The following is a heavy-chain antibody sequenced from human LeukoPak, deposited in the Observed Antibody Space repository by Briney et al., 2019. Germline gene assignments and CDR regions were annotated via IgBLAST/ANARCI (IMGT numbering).Heavy chain of an antibody. CDR1: GYTFTSYD. CDR2: MNPNSGNT. Sequence: ASVKVSCKASGYTFTSYDINWVRQATGQGLEWMGWMNPNSGNTGYAQKFQGRVTITRNTSISTAYMELSSLRAEDTAVYFCAKAGGYYYEKRAFDIWGQGTMVTVSS. D-gene: IGHD3-22*01. CDR3: AKAGGYYYEKRAFDI. V-gene: IGHV1-8*03. J-gene: IGHJ3*02.